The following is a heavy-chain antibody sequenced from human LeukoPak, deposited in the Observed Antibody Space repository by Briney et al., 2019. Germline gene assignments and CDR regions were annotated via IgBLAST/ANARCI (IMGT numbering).Heavy chain of an antibody. V-gene: IGHV5-51*01. CDR1: GYSFTSYW. J-gene: IGHJ4*02. D-gene: IGHD6-13*01. CDR3: ARGPLRVRYYFDY. Sequence: GESLKISCRGSGYSFTSYWIGWVRQMPGKGLEWMGIIYPGDSDTRYSPSFQGQVTISADKSISTAYLQWSSLKASDTAMYYCARGPLRVRYYFDYWGQGTLVTVSS. CDR2: IYPGDSDT.